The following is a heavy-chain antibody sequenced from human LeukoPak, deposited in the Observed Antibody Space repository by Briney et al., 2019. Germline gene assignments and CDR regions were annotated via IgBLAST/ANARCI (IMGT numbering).Heavy chain of an antibody. J-gene: IGHJ3*02. D-gene: IGHD5-18*01. Sequence: PGGSLRLSCAASGFTFSDYYMSWIRQAPGKGLEWVSYISSSDSTIYYADSVKGRFTISRDNAKNSLYLQMNSLRAEDTAVYYCARVDTAMSYAFHIWGQGTMVTVSS. CDR1: GFTFSDYY. CDR2: ISSSDSTI. V-gene: IGHV3-11*01. CDR3: ARVDTAMSYAFHI.